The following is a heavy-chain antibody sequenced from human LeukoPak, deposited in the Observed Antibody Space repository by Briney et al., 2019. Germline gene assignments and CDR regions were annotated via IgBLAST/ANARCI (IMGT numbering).Heavy chain of an antibody. J-gene: IGHJ4*02. CDR3: VTDRYSDSAFGD. D-gene: IGHD1-26*01. CDR2: INSDGSVT. V-gene: IGHV3-74*01. Sequence: GSLRLSCAASGITVSSYWMHWVRQAPGKGLVWVSRINSDGSVTNYADSVEGRFTISRDNAKSTLYLQMNDLRAEDTAVYYCVTDRYSDSAFGDWGQGTLVTVSS. CDR1: GITVSSYW.